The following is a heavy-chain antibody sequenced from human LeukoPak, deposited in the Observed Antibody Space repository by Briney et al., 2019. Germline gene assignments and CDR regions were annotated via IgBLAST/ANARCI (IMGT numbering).Heavy chain of an antibody. CDR1: GFTFSDYY. Sequence: PGGSLRLTCAASGFTFSDYYISWIRQAPGKGLEWVSYISSSGSTIYYADSVKGRFTISRDNAKNSLYLQMNSLRAEDTAVYYCARDRGIAAAAVFDYWGQGTLVTVSS. V-gene: IGHV3-11*04. CDR3: ARDRGIAAAAVFDY. CDR2: ISSSGSTI. J-gene: IGHJ4*02. D-gene: IGHD6-13*01.